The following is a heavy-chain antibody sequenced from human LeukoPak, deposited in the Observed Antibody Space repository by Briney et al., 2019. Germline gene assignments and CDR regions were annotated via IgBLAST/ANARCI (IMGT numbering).Heavy chain of an antibody. J-gene: IGHJ4*02. V-gene: IGHV4-39*07. CDR3: ATVGATYYAVLAGPFDY. D-gene: IGHD3-9*01. CDR1: GGSISSNHYY. CDR2: LHYRGAT. Sequence: PSETLSLTCTVSGGSISSNHYYCAWIRQPPGKGLGWIVSLHYRGATYYNPSLKSRVAISVETSKNQFSLNLSFVTAAATAVSYCATVGATYYAVLAGPFDYWGQGTLVTASP.